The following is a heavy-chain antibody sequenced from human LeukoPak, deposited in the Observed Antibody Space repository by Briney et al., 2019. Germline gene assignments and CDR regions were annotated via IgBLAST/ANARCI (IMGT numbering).Heavy chain of an antibody. CDR2: IRSKSDGGTT. Sequence: GGSLRLSCAASGFTFNTAWMAWVRQAPGKGLEWVGRIRSKSDGGTTYYAAPVKGRFTISRDDSKNTLYLQINSLKIEDTALYYCTTDLRLWGPGTLVTVSS. CDR1: GFTFNTAW. CDR3: TTDLRL. V-gene: IGHV3-15*01. J-gene: IGHJ1*01. D-gene: IGHD3-16*01.